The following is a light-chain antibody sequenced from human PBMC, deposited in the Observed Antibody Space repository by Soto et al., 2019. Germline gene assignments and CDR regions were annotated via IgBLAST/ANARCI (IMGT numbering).Light chain of an antibody. CDR1: QTISSW. J-gene: IGKJ1*01. Sequence: DIQMTQSPSTLSGSVGDRVTITCRASQTISSWLAWYQQKPGKAPKLLIYNAATLKSGVPSRFIGSGSGTEFTLTISSLQPDDFATYYCQHYNSYSEAFGQGTKVELK. CDR3: QHYNSYSEA. CDR2: NAA. V-gene: IGKV1-5*03.